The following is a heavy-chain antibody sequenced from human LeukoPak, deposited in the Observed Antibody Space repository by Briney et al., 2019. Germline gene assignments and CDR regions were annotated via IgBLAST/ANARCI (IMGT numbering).Heavy chain of an antibody. J-gene: IGHJ4*02. Sequence: PGGSLRLSCAASGFTVSSNYVSWVRQAPGKGLEWVSVIYSGGSTYYADSVKGRFTISRDNSKNTLYLQMNSLRAEDTAVYYCASSAVGADFDYWGQGTLVTVSS. D-gene: IGHD1-26*01. CDR2: IYSGGST. CDR1: GFTVSSNY. V-gene: IGHV3-53*01. CDR3: ASSAVGADFDY.